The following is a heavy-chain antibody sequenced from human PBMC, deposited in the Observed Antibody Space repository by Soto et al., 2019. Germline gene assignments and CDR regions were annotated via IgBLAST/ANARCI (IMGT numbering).Heavy chain of an antibody. V-gene: IGHV1-18*01. CDR3: ARQPLVGSDLLAY. D-gene: IGHD2-15*01. CDR2: ISAYNGNT. Sequence: ASVKVSCKASGYTFTSYGISWVRQAPGQGLEWMGWISAYNGNTNYAQKLQGRVTMTTDTSTITAHMELRSLRSDDTAVYYCARQPLVGSDLLAYWGQGTLVPVSA. J-gene: IGHJ4*02. CDR1: GYTFTSYG.